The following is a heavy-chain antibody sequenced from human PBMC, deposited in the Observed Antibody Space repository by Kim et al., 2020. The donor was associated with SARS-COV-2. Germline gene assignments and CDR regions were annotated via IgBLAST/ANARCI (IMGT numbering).Heavy chain of an antibody. D-gene: IGHD3-9*01. CDR2: IYYTGNT. V-gene: IGHV4-31*03. Sequence: TLSLTCSVSGDSISNSGYYWSWIRQHPGKGLEWIGYIYYTGNTYYNPSLKSRLTISVDTSKNQISLRLSSVTAADTAVYYCASHFDFFFDYWGQGTLVTVSS. CDR3: ASHFDFFFDY. J-gene: IGHJ4*02. CDR1: GDSISNSGYY.